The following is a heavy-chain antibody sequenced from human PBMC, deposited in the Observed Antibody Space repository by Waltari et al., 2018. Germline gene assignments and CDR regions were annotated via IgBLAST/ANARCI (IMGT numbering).Heavy chain of an antibody. CDR3: ARVSRDFGYSSSWTGWFDP. Sequence: QVQLQESGPGLVKPSETLSLTCAVSGYSISRGYYWGWIRQPPGKGLEWIGSIYHSGSTYYNPSLKSRVTISVDTSKKQFSLKLSSVTAADTAVYYCARVSRDFGYSSSWTGWFDPWGQGTLVTVSS. V-gene: IGHV4-38-2*01. J-gene: IGHJ5*02. D-gene: IGHD6-13*01. CDR1: GYSISRGYY. CDR2: IYHSGST.